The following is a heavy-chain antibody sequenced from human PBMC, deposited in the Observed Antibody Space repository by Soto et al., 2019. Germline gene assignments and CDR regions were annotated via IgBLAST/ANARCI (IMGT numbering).Heavy chain of an antibody. D-gene: IGHD3-22*01. V-gene: IGHV1-18*01. CDR2: ISAYNGNT. CDR1: GYNFTGYG. CDR3: ARVKGSGYHNWFDP. J-gene: IGHJ5*02. Sequence: ASGKVSCQASGYNFTGYGLSWVRQAPGQGLEWMGWISAYNGNTNYAQKLQGRVTMTTDTSTSTAYMELRSLRSDDTAVYYCARVKGSGYHNWFDPWGQGTLVTVSS.